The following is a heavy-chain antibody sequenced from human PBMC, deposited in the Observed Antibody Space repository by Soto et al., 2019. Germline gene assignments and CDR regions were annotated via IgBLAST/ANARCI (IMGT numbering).Heavy chain of an antibody. CDR3: ARDNYGSGSYTYYYYYGMDV. CDR2: ISSSSSTI. J-gene: IGHJ6*02. Sequence: PGGSLRLSCAASGFTFSSYSMNWVRQAPGKGLEWVSYISSSSSTIYYADSVKGRFTISRDNSKNTLYLQMNSLRAEDTAVYYYARDNYGSGSYTYYYYYGMDVWGQWTTVTVSS. V-gene: IGHV3-48*01. CDR1: GFTFSSYS. D-gene: IGHD3-10*01.